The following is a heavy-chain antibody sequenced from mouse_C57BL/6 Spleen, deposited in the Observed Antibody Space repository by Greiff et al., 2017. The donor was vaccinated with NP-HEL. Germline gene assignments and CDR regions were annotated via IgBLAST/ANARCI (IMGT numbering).Heavy chain of an antibody. J-gene: IGHJ3*01. CDR2: ISDGGSYT. Sequence: EAKVEESGGGLVKPGGSLKLSCAASGFTFSSYAMSWVRQTPEKRLEWVATISDGGSYTYYPDNVKGRFTISRDNAKNNLYLQMSHLKSEDTAMYYCAREGGTSRFAYWGQGTLVTVSA. CDR1: GFTFSSYA. V-gene: IGHV5-4*01. CDR3: AREGGTSRFAY. D-gene: IGHD4-1*01.